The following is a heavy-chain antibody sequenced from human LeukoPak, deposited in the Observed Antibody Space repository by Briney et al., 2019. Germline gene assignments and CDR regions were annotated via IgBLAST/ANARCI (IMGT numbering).Heavy chain of an antibody. D-gene: IGHD3-16*01. V-gene: IGHV4-59*01. CDR3: ARENGGDFDY. CDR2: IYYSGST. J-gene: IGHJ4*02. Sequence: SETLSLTCTVPGGSISSYYWSWIRQPPGKGLEWIGYIYYSGSTNYNPSLKSRVTISVDTSKNQFSLKLSSVTAADTAVYYCARENGGDFDYWGQGTLVTVSS. CDR1: GGSISSYY.